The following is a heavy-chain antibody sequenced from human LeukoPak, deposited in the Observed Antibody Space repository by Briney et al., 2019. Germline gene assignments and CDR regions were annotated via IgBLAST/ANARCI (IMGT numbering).Heavy chain of an antibody. Sequence: GGSLRLSCAASGFTFSTYSMNWVRQPPGKGLEWVSSISSSSSYIYYADSVKGRFTISRDNAKNSLYLQMNSLRAEDTAVYYCARGTPTRDFDYWGQGTLVTVSS. V-gene: IGHV3-21*01. CDR1: GFTFSTYS. J-gene: IGHJ4*02. CDR3: ARGTPTRDFDY. CDR2: ISSSSSYI.